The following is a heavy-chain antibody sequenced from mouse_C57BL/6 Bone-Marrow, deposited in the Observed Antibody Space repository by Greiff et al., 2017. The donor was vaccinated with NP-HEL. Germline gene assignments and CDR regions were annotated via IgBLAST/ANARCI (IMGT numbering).Heavy chain of an antibody. V-gene: IGHV1-81*01. J-gene: IGHJ2*01. CDR2: IYPRSGNT. Sequence: QVQLQQSGAELARPGASVKLSCKASGYTFTSYGISWVKQRTGQGLEWIGEIYPRSGNTYYNEKFKGKATLTADKSSSTAYMELRSLTSEDSAVYFCARSYGSIRLFDYWGQGTTLTVSS. CDR3: ARSYGSIRLFDY. CDR1: GYTFTSYG. D-gene: IGHD1-1*01.